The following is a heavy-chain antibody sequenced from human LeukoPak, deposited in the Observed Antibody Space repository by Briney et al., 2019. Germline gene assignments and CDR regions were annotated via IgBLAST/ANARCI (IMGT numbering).Heavy chain of an antibody. CDR3: ARVLTGYSYYYYYYMDV. CDR1: GFTFSGCS. CDR2: ITTTSSYI. V-gene: IGHV3-21*01. J-gene: IGHJ6*03. D-gene: IGHD3-9*01. Sequence: PGGSLRLSCVASGFTFSGCSMNWVRQAPGKGLEWVSLITTTSSYIYYADSVKGRFTISRDNAKNSLYLQMNSLRAEDTAVYYCARVLTGYSYYYYYYMDVWGKGTTVTVSS.